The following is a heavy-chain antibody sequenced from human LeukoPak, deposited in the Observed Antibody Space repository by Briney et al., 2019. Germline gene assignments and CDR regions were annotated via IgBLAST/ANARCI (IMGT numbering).Heavy chain of an antibody. Sequence: ASVKVSCKASGYTFTGYYMHWVRQAPGQGLEWMGWINPNSGGTNYAQKFQGRVTMTRDTSISTAYMELSRLRSDDTAVYYCAGAYGSGSYYSFPYYYMDVWGKGTTVTISS. D-gene: IGHD3-10*01. CDR3: AGAYGSGSYYSFPYYYMDV. V-gene: IGHV1-2*02. J-gene: IGHJ6*03. CDR1: GYTFTGYY. CDR2: INPNSGGT.